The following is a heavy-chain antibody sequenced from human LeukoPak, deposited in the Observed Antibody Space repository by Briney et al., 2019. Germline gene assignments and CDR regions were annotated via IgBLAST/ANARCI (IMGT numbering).Heavy chain of an antibody. J-gene: IGHJ5*02. V-gene: IGHV4-59*01. CDR3: ARGRYYYDSSGNNWFDP. CDR1: GGSIGDYY. CDR2: IYYSGNT. Sequence: SEALSLTCTVSGGSIGDYYWTWIRQPPGKGLEWIGHIYYSGNTIYNPSLKSRVTISVDTSKNQFSLKLSSVTAADTAVYYCARGRYYYDSSGNNWFDPWGQGTLVTVSS. D-gene: IGHD3-22*01.